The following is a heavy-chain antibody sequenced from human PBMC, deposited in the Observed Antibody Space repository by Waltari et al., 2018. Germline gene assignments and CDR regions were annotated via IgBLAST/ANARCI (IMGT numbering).Heavy chain of an antibody. D-gene: IGHD7-27*01. J-gene: IGHJ4*02. CDR3: VRDHWGPDY. CDR1: GSPFTDYL. V-gene: IGHV3-7*01. Sequence: EVHLVESGGGLVQPGGSLRLSCAASGSPFTDYLMSLVRQAQGKGPEWVANIHKDGSEKNYVDYVKGRFTISRDNAKDSVYLQMNSLRADDTAMYYCVRDHWGPDYWGQGTLVTVSS. CDR2: IHKDGSEK.